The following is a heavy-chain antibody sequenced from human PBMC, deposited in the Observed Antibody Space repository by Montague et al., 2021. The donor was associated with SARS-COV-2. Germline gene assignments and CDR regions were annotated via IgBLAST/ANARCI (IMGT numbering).Heavy chain of an antibody. J-gene: IGHJ6*02. CDR2: IGWDDDK. CDR1: GFSLSTSGMC. V-gene: IGHV2-70*01. D-gene: IGHD4-11*01. Sequence: VKPTQTLTLTCTFSGFSLSTSGMCVSWIRQPPGKALEWLALIGWDDDKYYSTSLKTRLTISKDTSLNQVVLTMTNMDPVDTATYYCARIPAVTTGLNYYYYYGMDVWGQGTTVTVSS. CDR3: ARIPAVTTGLNYYYYYGMDV.